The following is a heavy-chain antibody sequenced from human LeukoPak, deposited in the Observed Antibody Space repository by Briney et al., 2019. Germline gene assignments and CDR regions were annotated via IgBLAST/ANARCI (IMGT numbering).Heavy chain of an antibody. V-gene: IGHV3-49*04. CDR3: TRSDGYNAYFDY. Sequence: GGSLRLSCTASGFTFGGYAMSWVRQAPGKGLEWVGFIRSKAYGGTTEYAASVKGRFTISRDDSKSIAYLQMNSLKTEDTAAYYCTRSDGYNAYFDYWGQGTPVTVSS. CDR1: GFTFGGYA. CDR2: IRSKAYGGTT. J-gene: IGHJ4*02. D-gene: IGHD5-24*01.